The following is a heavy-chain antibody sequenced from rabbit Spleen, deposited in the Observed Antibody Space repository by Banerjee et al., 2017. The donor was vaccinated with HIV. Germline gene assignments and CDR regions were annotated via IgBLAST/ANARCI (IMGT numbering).Heavy chain of an antibody. V-gene: IGHV1S40*01. D-gene: IGHD8-1*01. Sequence: QSLEGSGGGLVKPGASLTLTCKASGFSFNSGYDMCWVRQAPGKGLEWIACIGAGSSGSTYSATWAKGRFTISKTSSTTVTLQMTSLTAADTATYFCARDTGTSFSTYGMDLWGPGTLVTVS. CDR3: ARDTGTSFSTYGMDL. J-gene: IGHJ6*01. CDR2: IGAGSSGST. CDR1: GFSFNSGYD.